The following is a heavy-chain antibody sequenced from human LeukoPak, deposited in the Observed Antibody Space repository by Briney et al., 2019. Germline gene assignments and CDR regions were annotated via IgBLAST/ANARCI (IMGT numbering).Heavy chain of an antibody. Sequence: PGGSLRLSCAASGFTFSSYEMNWVRQAPGKGLEWVSYISSSGSTIYYADSVKGRFTISRDNAKNSLYLQMNSLRAEDTAVYNCARDRSGYYYGMDVWGQGTTVTVSS. CDR2: ISSSGSTI. J-gene: IGHJ6*02. CDR1: GFTFSSYE. D-gene: IGHD3-10*01. CDR3: ARDRSGYYYGMDV. V-gene: IGHV3-48*03.